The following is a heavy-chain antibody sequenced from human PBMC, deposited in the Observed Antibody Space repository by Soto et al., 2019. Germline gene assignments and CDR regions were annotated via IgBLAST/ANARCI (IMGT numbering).Heavy chain of an antibody. J-gene: IGHJ3*02. CDR2: IYSGGST. Sequence: GGSLRLSCAASGFTVSSNYMSWVRQAPGKGLEWVSVIYSGGSTYYADSVKGRFTISRDNSKNTLYLQMNSLRAEDTAVYYCARGSSGWPNDAFDIWGQGTMVTVSS. V-gene: IGHV3-53*01. CDR3: ARGSSGWPNDAFDI. CDR1: GFTVSSNY. D-gene: IGHD6-19*01.